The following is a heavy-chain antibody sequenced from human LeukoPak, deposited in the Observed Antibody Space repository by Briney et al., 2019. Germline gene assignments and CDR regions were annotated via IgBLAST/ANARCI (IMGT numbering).Heavy chain of an antibody. CDR3: ARDHAEVY. V-gene: IGHV3-21*01. CDR1: GFTFSTYN. Sequence: GGSLRLSCAASGFTFSTYNMNWVRQAPGKGLEWVSSISSSSTYIYYADSVRGRFTISRDNAKNSLYLQMNSLRAEDTAVYYCARDHAEVYWGQGTLVTVSS. CDR2: ISSSSTYI. J-gene: IGHJ4*02.